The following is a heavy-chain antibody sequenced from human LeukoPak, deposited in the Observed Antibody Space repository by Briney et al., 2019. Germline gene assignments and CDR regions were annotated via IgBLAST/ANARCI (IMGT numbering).Heavy chain of an antibody. D-gene: IGHD2-2*01. V-gene: IGHV4-34*01. J-gene: IGHJ6*03. CDR1: GGSFSGYY. CDR3: ARAAAAYYYYYYTDV. CDR2: INHSGST. Sequence: SETLSLTCAVYGGSFSGYYWSWIRQPPGKGLEWIGEINHSGSTNYNPSLKSRVTISVDTSKNQFSLKLSSVTAADTAVYYCARAAAAYYYYYYTDVWGKGTTVTVSS.